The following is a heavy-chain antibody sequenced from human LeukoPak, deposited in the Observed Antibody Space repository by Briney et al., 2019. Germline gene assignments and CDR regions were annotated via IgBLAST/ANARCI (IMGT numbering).Heavy chain of an antibody. CDR2: INTNTGNP. Sequence: ASVKVSCKAFGYTFTSYAMNWVRQAPGQGLEWMGWINTNTGNPTYAQGFTGRFVFSLDTSVSTAYLQISSLKAEDTAVYYCARGVTGTTPSYYFDYWGQGTLVTVSS. D-gene: IGHD1-20*01. CDR3: ARGVTGTTPSYYFDY. V-gene: IGHV7-4-1*02. CDR1: GYTFTSYA. J-gene: IGHJ4*02.